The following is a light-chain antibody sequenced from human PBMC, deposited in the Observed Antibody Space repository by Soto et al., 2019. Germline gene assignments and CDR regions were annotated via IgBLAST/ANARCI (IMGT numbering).Light chain of an antibody. Sequence: QSALTQPASVSGSPGQSITISCTGTSSDVGGYNSVSWYQHHPGRAPKLIIYEVRSRSSGVPNRFSGSKSGDTAALTISGLQAEDEADYYCSSFAGRGTIVFGGGTKLTVL. CDR3: SSFAGRGTIV. CDR2: EVR. J-gene: IGLJ3*02. V-gene: IGLV2-14*01. CDR1: SSDVGGYNS.